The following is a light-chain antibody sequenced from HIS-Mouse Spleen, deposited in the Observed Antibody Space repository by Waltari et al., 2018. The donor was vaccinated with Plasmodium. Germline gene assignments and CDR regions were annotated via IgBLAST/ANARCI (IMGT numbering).Light chain of an antibody. CDR1: QSVRSY. V-gene: IGKV3-11*01. CDR2: DAS. J-gene: IGKJ4*01. CDR3: QQRSNWPLT. Sequence: EIVLTQSPATLSLSPGDRATLSCRASQSVRSYLAWYQQQPGQAPSLLIYDASNRATGIPARFSGSGSGTDFTLTISSLEPEDFAVYYCQQRSNWPLTFGGGTKVEIK.